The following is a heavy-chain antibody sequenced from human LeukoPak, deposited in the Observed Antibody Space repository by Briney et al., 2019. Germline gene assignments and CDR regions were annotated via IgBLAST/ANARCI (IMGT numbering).Heavy chain of an antibody. J-gene: IGHJ3*02. CDR1: GFTFDDYA. CDR3: AGGYSSSWYGSDGAFDI. V-gene: IGHV3-43D*03. D-gene: IGHD6-13*01. CDR2: ISWDGGST. Sequence: GGSLRLSCAASGFTFDDYAMHWVRQAPGKGREGVSLISWDGGSTYYADSVKGRFTISRDNSKNSLYLQMNSLRAEDTALYYCAGGYSSSWYGSDGAFDIWGQGTMVTVSS.